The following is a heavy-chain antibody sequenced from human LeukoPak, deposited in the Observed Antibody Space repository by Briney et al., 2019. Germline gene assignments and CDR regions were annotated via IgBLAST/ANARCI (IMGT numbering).Heavy chain of an antibody. D-gene: IGHD3-10*01. CDR1: GGSISSGPYY. J-gene: IGHJ4*02. CDR2: IYYSGNT. CDR3: ARQTGSGLFILP. Sequence: PSETLSLTCTVSGGSISSGPYYWGWIRQPPGKGLEWIGSIYYSGNTYYNSSLKSRVTISIDTSANLFSLKLNSVTAADTAFYFCARQTGSGLFILPGGQGTLVTVSS. V-gene: IGHV4-39*01.